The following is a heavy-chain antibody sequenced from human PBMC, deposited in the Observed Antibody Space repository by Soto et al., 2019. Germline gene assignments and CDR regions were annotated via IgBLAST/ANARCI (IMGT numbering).Heavy chain of an antibody. CDR3: ASDRGHSGWSPYFDY. J-gene: IGHJ4*02. V-gene: IGHV1-69*12. CDR2: IIPIFGTT. Sequence: QVQLVQSGAEVKKTGSSVKVSCKASGGTFSSYAISWVRQAPGQGLEWMGGIIPIFGTTSYAQKFQGRVTITADESTSTAYMELSSLRSEDTAVYYCASDRGHSGWSPYFDYWGQGTLVTVSS. CDR1: GGTFSSYA. D-gene: IGHD6-19*01.